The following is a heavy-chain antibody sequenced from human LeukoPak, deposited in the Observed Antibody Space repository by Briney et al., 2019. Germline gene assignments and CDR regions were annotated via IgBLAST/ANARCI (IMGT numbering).Heavy chain of an antibody. J-gene: IGHJ4*02. CDR2: IIPIFGTA. CDR1: GGTFSSYA. V-gene: IGHV1-69*05. Sequence: GASVKVSCKASGGTFSSYAISWVRQAPGQGLEWMGGIIPIFGTANYAQKFQGRVTITTDESTSTAYMELSSLRSEDTAVYYCALDGYYGSGSRFDYWGQRTLVTVSS. D-gene: IGHD3-10*01. CDR3: ALDGYYGSGSRFDY.